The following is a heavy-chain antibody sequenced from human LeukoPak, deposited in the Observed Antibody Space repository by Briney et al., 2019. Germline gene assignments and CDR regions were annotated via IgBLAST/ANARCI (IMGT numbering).Heavy chain of an antibody. D-gene: IGHD4-17*01. CDR1: GFTFTSSA. Sequence: GASVKVSCKASGFTFTSSAVQWVRQARGQRLEWIGWIVVGSGNTNYAQKFQERVTITRDMSTSTAYMELSSLGSEDTAVYYCAADPGHYGDYDFDYWGQGTLVTVSS. J-gene: IGHJ4*02. CDR3: AADPGHYGDYDFDY. V-gene: IGHV1-58*01. CDR2: IVVGSGNT.